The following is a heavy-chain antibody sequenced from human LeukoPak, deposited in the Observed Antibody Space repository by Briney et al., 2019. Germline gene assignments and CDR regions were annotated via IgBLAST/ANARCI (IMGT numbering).Heavy chain of an antibody. Sequence: PGGSLRLSCAASGFTFSSYGMHWVRQAPGKGLEWVAFIRYDGSNKYYADSVKGRFTISRDNSKNTLYLQMNSLRAEDTAVYYCARDNWIEAHYFDYWGQGTLVTVSS. V-gene: IGHV3-30*02. D-gene: IGHD1-20*01. CDR3: ARDNWIEAHYFDY. CDR2: IRYDGSNK. CDR1: GFTFSSYG. J-gene: IGHJ4*02.